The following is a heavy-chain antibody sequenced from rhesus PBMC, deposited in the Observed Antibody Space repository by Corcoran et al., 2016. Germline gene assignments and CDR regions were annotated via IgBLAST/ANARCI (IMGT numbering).Heavy chain of an antibody. CDR3: ARSNRFDY. CDR2: IGPGGVT. D-gene: IGHD4-23*01. J-gene: IGHJ4*01. CDR1: GSTFSNCA. Sequence: EVQLVESGGGLVQPGGSRRLSCPASGSTFSNCAMQWGHPAPGKGLDWVSCIGPGGVTYYADAVKGRFTISRDNAKNSLYLQMDSLRAEDTAVYYCARSNRFDYWGQGVLVTVSS. V-gene: IGHV3-72*01.